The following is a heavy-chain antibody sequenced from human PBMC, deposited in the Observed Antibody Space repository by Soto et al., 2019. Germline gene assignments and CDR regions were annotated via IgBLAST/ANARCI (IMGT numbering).Heavy chain of an antibody. D-gene: IGHD2-21*02. J-gene: IGHJ4*02. V-gene: IGHV1-46*01. CDR2: INPSGGRT. Sequence: RASVRVSCKASGYTFTSYYMHWVRQAPGQGLEWMAMINPSGGRTKYAQIFQGRVTLTRDTSTGTVDMELSSLTSEDTAIYYCARGPSCGGDCYLFDYWGQGIQVTVSS. CDR3: ARGPSCGGDCYLFDY. CDR1: GYTFTSYY.